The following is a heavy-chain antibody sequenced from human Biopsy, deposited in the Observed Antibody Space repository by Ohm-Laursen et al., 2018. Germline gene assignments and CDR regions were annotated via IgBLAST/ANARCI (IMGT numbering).Heavy chain of an antibody. CDR2: IYYSGGT. CDR3: ARVEAGTYDALDI. V-gene: IGHV4-59*01. CDR1: GGYMTGYE. D-gene: IGHD1-26*01. Sequence: TLSLTCSVSGGYMTGYEWSWIRLAPGKGLEWIGYIYYSGGTKYNPSLASRVTFSVDMSKSQFSLKLYSVTAADTAVYYCARVEAGTYDALDIWGQGTLVAVS. J-gene: IGHJ3*02.